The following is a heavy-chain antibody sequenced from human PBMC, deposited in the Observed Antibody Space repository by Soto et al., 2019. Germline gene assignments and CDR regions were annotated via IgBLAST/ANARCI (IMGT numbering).Heavy chain of an antibody. CDR2: ISSSGSTI. Sequence: PGGSLRLSCAASGFTFSDYYMSWIRQAPGKGLEWVSYISSSGSTIYYADSVKGRFTISRDNAKNSLYLQMNSLRAEDTAVYYCARDLQKVNFCSGGSCYRYHYYYMDVWGKGTTVTVSS. CDR1: GFTFSDYY. J-gene: IGHJ6*03. CDR3: ARDLQKVNFCSGGSCYRYHYYYMDV. D-gene: IGHD2-15*01. V-gene: IGHV3-11*01.